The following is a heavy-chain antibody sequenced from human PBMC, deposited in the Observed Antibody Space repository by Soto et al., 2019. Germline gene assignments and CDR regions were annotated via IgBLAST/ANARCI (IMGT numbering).Heavy chain of an antibody. Sequence: ASVKVSCKASGYTFTSDYMPWVRQAPGQGLEWMGIINPSGGTTTYAQKFQGRVTMTRDTSTSTVYMELSSLRSEDTAVYYCAREGYGEAFDYWGQGTLVTVSS. CDR3: AREGYGEAFDY. CDR1: GYTFTSDY. CDR2: INPSGGTT. D-gene: IGHD3-10*01. V-gene: IGHV1-46*01. J-gene: IGHJ4*02.